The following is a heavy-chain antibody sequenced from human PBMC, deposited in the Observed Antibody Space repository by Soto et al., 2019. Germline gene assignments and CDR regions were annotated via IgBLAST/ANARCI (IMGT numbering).Heavy chain of an antibody. CDR1: GYTFTSYD. Sequence: ASVKLSCKASGYTFTSYDINWVRQATGQGLEWMGWMNANNGNTNYAQKFQGRVTMTTDTSTSTAYMELRSLRSDDTAVYYCARRSSTSYNYYYYGMDVWGQGTTVTVSS. CDR2: MNANNGNT. CDR3: ARRSSTSYNYYYYGMDV. J-gene: IGHJ6*02. V-gene: IGHV1-18*01. D-gene: IGHD2-2*01.